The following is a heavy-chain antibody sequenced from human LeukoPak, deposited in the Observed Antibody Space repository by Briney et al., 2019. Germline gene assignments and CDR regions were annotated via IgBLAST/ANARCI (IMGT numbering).Heavy chain of an antibody. CDR3: ARTYYDILTGYRPYYYYYMDV. CDR2: ISSSGSTI. D-gene: IGHD3-9*01. Sequence: PGGSLRLSCAASGFTFSSYEMNWVRQAPGKGLEWVSYISSSGSTIYYADSVKGRFTISRDNAKNSLYLQMNSLRAEDTAVYYCARTYYDILTGYRPYYYYYMDVWGKGTTVTISS. CDR1: GFTFSSYE. V-gene: IGHV3-48*03. J-gene: IGHJ6*03.